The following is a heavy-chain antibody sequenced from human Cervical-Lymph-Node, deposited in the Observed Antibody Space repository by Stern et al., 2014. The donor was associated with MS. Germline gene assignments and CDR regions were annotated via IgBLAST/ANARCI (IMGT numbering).Heavy chain of an antibody. CDR3: ARDDDMSTVTTLFDY. V-gene: IGHV3-21*01. Sequence: EVQLVESGGGLVKPGGSLRLSCAASGFIFSNYGMNWVRQAPGKGLEWLSSIRIRSSYIFYADSVKCRFTVSRDNAKNSLFLQMNNLRAEDTAVYYCARDDDMSTVTTLFDYWGQGTLVAVSS. J-gene: IGHJ4*02. D-gene: IGHD4-17*01. CDR2: IRIRSSYI. CDR1: GFIFSNYG.